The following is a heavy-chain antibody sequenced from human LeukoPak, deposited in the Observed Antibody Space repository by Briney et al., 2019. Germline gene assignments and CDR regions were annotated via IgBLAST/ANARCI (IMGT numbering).Heavy chain of an antibody. V-gene: IGHV1-2*07. D-gene: IGHD6-19*01. J-gene: IGHJ5*02. CDR2: INPNSGGT. CDR3: ARDLGRIGVTGTRGFDT. Sequence: GASVKLSFNASGYIIAAYYIHWARHAPAQGKEWMGWINPNSGGTNNAHEFYGRGTFTRDTSNTTDSVDLGMQTSDDTAVYYCARDLGRIGVTGTRGFDTWGQGTLVTVSS. CDR1: GYIIAAYY.